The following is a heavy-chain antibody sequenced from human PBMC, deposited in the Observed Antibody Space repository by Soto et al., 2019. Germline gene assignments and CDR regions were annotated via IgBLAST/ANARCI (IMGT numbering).Heavy chain of an antibody. CDR2: IYYSGSS. J-gene: IGHJ4*02. CDR3: ARHNRALGTRGRGPIDY. Sequence: LSLTCTVSGGSISSGSSYWGWIRQPPGKGLEWIGSIYYSGSSYYNPSLKSRVTISVDTSKNQFSLKLSSVTAADTSVYYCARHNRALGTRGRGPIDYCGPRALVTVSS. D-gene: IGHD1-26*01. V-gene: IGHV4-39*01. CDR1: GGSISSGSSY.